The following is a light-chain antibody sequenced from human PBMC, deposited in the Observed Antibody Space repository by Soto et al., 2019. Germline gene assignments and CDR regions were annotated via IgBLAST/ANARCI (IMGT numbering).Light chain of an antibody. Sequence: EILMTQSPSTLSVSPGERATLSCGASQSVSIDLDWYQQTPGQAPRLLIYGASTRATGIPVRFSGSASGTEFTLTISSLQSEDFKVYYCQQYNKWPLTFGQGTKVDIK. V-gene: IGKV3-15*01. CDR1: QSVSID. J-gene: IGKJ1*01. CDR3: QQYNKWPLT. CDR2: GAS.